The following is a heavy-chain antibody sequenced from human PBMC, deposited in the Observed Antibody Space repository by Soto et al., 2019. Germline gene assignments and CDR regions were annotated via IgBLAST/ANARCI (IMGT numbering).Heavy chain of an antibody. J-gene: IGHJ6*02. V-gene: IGHV4-34*01. CDR3: ARLNGYCISTNCHGYYGMDV. CDR2: INHSGST. CDR1: GGSFSGYY. D-gene: IGHD2-2*03. Sequence: SETLSLTCAVYGGSFSGYYWSWIRQPPGKGLEWIGEINHSGSTNYNPSLLSRVTISVDTSKNEFSLRLGSVTAADTAVYYCARLNGYCISTNCHGYYGMDVWGQGTTVTVSS.